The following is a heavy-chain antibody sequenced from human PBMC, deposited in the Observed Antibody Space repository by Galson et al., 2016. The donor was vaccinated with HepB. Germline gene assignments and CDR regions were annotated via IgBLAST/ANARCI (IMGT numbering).Heavy chain of an antibody. D-gene: IGHD3-10*01. Sequence: SLRLSCAVSGFTFSSYAMSWVRQAPGKGLEWVSSISGSGGSTYYADSVKGRFTISRDNSRNTLYLQMNSLRAEDTAVYYCAKDIFPRWFGESRAWGQGTLVTVSS. CDR1: GFTFSSYA. CDR3: AKDIFPRWFGESRA. J-gene: IGHJ5*02. CDR2: ISGSGGST. V-gene: IGHV3-23*01.